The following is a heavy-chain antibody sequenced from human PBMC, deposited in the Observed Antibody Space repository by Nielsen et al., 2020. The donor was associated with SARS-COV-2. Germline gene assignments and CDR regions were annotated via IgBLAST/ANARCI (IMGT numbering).Heavy chain of an antibody. J-gene: IGHJ4*02. CDR2: IWYDGSNK. Sequence: GGSLRLFCAASGFTFSSYGMHWVRQAPGKGLEWVAVIWYDGSNKYYADSVKGRFTISRDNSENTLYLQMNSLRGDDWAVYYCAKGDGYKSHFDYWGQGTLVTVSS. D-gene: IGHD5-24*01. V-gene: IGHV3-30*02. CDR1: GFTFSSYG. CDR3: AKGDGYKSHFDY.